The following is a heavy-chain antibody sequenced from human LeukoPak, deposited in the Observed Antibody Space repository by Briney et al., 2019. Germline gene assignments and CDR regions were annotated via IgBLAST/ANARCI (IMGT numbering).Heavy chain of an antibody. CDR2: ISYDGSNK. CDR3: AKDGRTIFGSMDV. V-gene: IGHV3-30*18. CDR1: GFTFSSYG. Sequence: GRSLRLSCAASGFTFSSYGMHWVRQAPGKGLEWVAVISYDGSNKYYADSVKGRFTISRDSSKNTLYLQMNSLRAEDTAVYYCAKDGRTIFGSMDVWGQGTTVTVSS. D-gene: IGHD3-3*01. J-gene: IGHJ6*02.